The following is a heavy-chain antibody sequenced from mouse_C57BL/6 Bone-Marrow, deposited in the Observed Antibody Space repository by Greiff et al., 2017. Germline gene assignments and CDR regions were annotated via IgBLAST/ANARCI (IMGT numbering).Heavy chain of an antibody. Sequence: QVQLKQSGAELVKPGASVKVSCKASGYTFTSYWMHWVKQRPGQGLEWIGRIHPSDSDTNYNQKFKGKATLTVDKSSSTAYMQLSSLTSEDSAVYYCAIRADRLAWFAYWGQGTLVTVSA. CDR2: IHPSDSDT. J-gene: IGHJ3*01. V-gene: IGHV1-74*01. CDR3: AIRADRLAWFAY. D-gene: IGHD3-3*01. CDR1: GYTFTSYW.